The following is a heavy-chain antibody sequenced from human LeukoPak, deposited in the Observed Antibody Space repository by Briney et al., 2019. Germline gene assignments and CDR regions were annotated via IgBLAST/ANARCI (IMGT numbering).Heavy chain of an antibody. CDR1: GFTFSSYA. D-gene: IGHD3-3*01. J-gene: IGHJ4*02. CDR3: AKDLTYYDFWSGSDYFDY. Sequence: GGSLRLSCAASGFTFSSYAMHWVRQAPGKGLEWVAVISYDGSNKYYADSVKGRFTISRDNSKNTLYLQMNSLRAEDTAVYYCAKDLTYYDFWSGSDYFDYWGQGTLVTVSS. V-gene: IGHV3-30-3*01. CDR2: ISYDGSNK.